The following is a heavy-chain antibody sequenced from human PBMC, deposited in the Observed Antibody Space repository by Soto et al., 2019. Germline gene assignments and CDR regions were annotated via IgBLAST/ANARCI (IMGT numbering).Heavy chain of an antibody. CDR3: AREPSGVVITIPQAFDI. CDR2: IWYDGSNK. D-gene: IGHD3-22*01. J-gene: IGHJ3*02. CDR1: GFTFSSYG. V-gene: IGHV3-33*01. Sequence: PGWSLRLSCAASGFTFSSYGMHWVRQAPGKGLEWVAVIWYDGSNKYYADSVKGRFTISRDNSKNTLYLQMNSLRAEDTAVYYCAREPSGVVITIPQAFDIWGQGTMVTVSS.